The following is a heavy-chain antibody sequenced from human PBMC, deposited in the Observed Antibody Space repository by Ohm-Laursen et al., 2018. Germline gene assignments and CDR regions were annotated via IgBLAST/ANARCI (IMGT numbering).Heavy chain of an antibody. CDR3: AAVLIRAFDI. V-gene: IGHV3-23*01. D-gene: IGHD3-22*01. J-gene: IGHJ3*02. CDR2: ISGNGGSS. CDR1: GFTFSTYA. Sequence: SLRLSCTASGFTFSTYAMCWVCQTPGKGLEWVSGISGNGGSSYHADSVKGRFTISRDNSKNTLYLQMSSLRAEDAAVYYCAAVLIRAFDIWGQGTLVTVSS.